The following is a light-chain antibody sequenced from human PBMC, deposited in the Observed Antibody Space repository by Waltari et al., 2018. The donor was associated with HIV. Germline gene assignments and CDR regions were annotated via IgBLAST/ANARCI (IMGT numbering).Light chain of an antibody. CDR1: QSVSNNQ. Sequence: EIVLTQSPGTLSLSPGERASLSCRASQSVSNNQLAWYQQKPGQAPRLLIYGASSRATGIPDRFSGSGSGTDFTLAISRLEPEEFAVFYCQQFGNSLITFGQGTRLEIK. J-gene: IGKJ5*01. V-gene: IGKV3-20*01. CDR3: QQFGNSLIT. CDR2: GAS.